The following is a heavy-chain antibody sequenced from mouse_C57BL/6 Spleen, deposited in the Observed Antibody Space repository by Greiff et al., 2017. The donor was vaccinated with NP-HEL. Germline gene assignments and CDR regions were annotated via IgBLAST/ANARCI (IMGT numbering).Heavy chain of an antibody. J-gene: IGHJ2*01. D-gene: IGHD3-3*01. V-gene: IGHV1-64*01. CDR1: GYTFTSYW. CDR3: ARGWLYEGAFDY. Sequence: VQLQQPGAELVKPGASVKLSCKASGYTFTSYWMHWVKQRPGQGLEWIGMIHPNSGSTNYNEKFKSKATLTVDKSSSTAYMQLSSLTSEDSAVYYCARGWLYEGAFDYWGQGTTLTVSS. CDR2: IHPNSGST.